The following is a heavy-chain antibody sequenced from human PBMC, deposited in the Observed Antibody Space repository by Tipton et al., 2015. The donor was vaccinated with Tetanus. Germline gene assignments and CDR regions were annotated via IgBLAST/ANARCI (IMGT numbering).Heavy chain of an antibody. J-gene: IGHJ4*02. CDR1: GGSISSGTYY. V-gene: IGHV4-39*01. CDR2: IYFSGST. CDR3: ARQCVVPAAENDYGDNAFDS. D-gene: IGHD2-2*01. Sequence: TLSLTCTVSGGSISSGTYYWGWIRQPPGKGLEWIGSIYFSGSTYYNPSLKSRVTISVDTSKNQFSLKLSSVTAADTAVYYCARQCVVPAAENDYGDNAFDSWGQGTLVTVSS.